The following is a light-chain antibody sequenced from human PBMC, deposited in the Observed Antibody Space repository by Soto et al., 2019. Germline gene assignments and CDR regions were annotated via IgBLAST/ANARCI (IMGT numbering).Light chain of an antibody. CDR2: SNN. V-gene: IGLV1-44*01. J-gene: IGLJ2*01. CDR1: SSNIGTNT. CDR3: AAWDDSLNGLV. Sequence: VLTQPPSASGTPGQRVTITCSGSSSNIGTNTVNWYQQLPGTAPKLFIYSNNQRPSAVPDRFSGSKSDTSASLAISGLQSEDEADYYCAAWDDSLNGLVFGGGTKLTVL.